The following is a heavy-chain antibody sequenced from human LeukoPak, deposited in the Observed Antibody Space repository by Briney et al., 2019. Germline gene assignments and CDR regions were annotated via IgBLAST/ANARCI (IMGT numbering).Heavy chain of an antibody. Sequence: PGGSLRLSCAASGFTFNSYAMSWVRQAPGKGLEWVSIISGSGGSTYYADSVKGRFTISRDNSKNTLYLQMNSLRAEDTAVYYCAKGYSSSWYYFDYWGQGTLVTVSS. V-gene: IGHV3-23*01. CDR3: AKGYSSSWYYFDY. J-gene: IGHJ4*02. CDR2: ISGSGGST. D-gene: IGHD6-13*01. CDR1: GFTFNSYA.